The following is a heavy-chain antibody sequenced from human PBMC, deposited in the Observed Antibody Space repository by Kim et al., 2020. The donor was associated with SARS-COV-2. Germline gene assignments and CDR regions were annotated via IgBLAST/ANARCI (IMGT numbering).Heavy chain of an antibody. CDR2: IYGNNEK. Sequence: SGPTLVNPTLTLTLTCSFSGFSLTPDRLVGVTWVRQPPGKALEWLALIYGNNEKRFNPSLKRRLTIAKDTTENRVVLRLTNVDPLDTGTYYCAHDSPGLYGFDVWGQGTTVTVSS. D-gene: IGHD2-8*01. V-gene: IGHV2-5*01. CDR1: GFSLTPDRLVG. CDR3: AHDSPGLYGFDV. J-gene: IGHJ6*02.